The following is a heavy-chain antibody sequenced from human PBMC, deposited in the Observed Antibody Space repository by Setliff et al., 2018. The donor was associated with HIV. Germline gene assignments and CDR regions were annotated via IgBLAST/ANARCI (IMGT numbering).Heavy chain of an antibody. D-gene: IGHD1-1*01. J-gene: IGHJ3*01. CDR3: ARREYNYVPRAFDL. CDR1: GFTFSSHN. CDR2: ISPSGSYI. V-gene: IGHV3-21*01. Sequence: GGSLRLSCAASGFTFSSHNMNWVRQAPGKGLEWVSSISPSGSYIYYADSMKGRFTISRDNAKNSLYLQMNSLRVEDTAVYYCARREYNYVPRAFDLWGRGTMVTVS.